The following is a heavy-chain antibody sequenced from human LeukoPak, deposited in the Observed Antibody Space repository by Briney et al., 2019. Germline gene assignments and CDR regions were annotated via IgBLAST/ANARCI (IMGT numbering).Heavy chain of an antibody. CDR2: IYYRGSS. CDR3: ARDYLGGNPDAFDI. V-gene: IGHV4-39*07. J-gene: IGHJ3*02. Sequence: SETLSLTCTVSGDSISSSSYYWGWIRQPPGKELEWIGSIYYRGSSYYNPSLNSRVTISVDTSKNQFSLKLSSVTAADTAVYYCARDYLGGNPDAFDIWGQGTMVTVSS. CDR1: GDSISSSSYY. D-gene: IGHD4-23*01.